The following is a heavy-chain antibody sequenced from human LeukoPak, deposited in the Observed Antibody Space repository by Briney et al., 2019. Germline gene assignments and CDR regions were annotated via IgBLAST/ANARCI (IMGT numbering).Heavy chain of an antibody. V-gene: IGHV3-30*18. CDR3: AKDNSGYSYGFDY. Sequence: GGSLRLSCAASGFTFSSYGMHWVRQAPGKGLEWVAVISYDGSNKYYADSVKGRFTISRDNSKNTLYLQMNSLRAVDTAVYYCAKDNSGYSYGFDYWGQGTLVTVSS. J-gene: IGHJ4*02. CDR1: GFTFSSYG. CDR2: ISYDGSNK. D-gene: IGHD5-18*01.